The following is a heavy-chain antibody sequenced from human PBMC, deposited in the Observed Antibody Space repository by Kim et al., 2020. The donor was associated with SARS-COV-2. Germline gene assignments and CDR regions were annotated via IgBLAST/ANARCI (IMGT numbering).Heavy chain of an antibody. Sequence: TQYAASVKGRFVISRDDSKSIAYLQMNSLKAEDTAVYYCTRDPHDDYPMDVWGQGTTVTVPS. J-gene: IGHJ6*02. D-gene: IGHD3-16*01. V-gene: IGHV3-49*02. CDR2: T. CDR3: TRDPHDDYPMDV.